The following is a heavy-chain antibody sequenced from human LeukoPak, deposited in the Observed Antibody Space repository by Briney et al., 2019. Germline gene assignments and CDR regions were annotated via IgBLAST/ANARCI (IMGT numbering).Heavy chain of an antibody. CDR3: ASRHGDPPGGYYYMDV. D-gene: IGHD4-17*01. CDR2: IYPGDSDT. CDR1: GYSFTSYW. V-gene: IGHV5-51*01. Sequence: GGSLRLSCKGSGYSFTSYWIGWVRQMPGKGLEWMGIIYPGDSDTRYSPSFQGQVTISADKSISTSYLQWNSLKASDTAMYYCASRHGDPPGGYYYMDVWGKGTTVTVSS. J-gene: IGHJ6*03.